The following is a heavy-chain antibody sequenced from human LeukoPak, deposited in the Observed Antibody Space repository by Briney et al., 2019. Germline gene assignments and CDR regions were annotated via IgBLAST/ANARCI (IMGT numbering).Heavy chain of an antibody. CDR1: GFTFDDYG. D-gene: IGHD3-22*01. V-gene: IGHV3-48*04. Sequence: GSLRLSCAASGFTFDDYGMNWVRQAPGKGLEWVSYISSSGSTIYYADSVKGRFTISRDNAKNSLYLQMNSLRAEDTALYYCARGYYYDSSAYPGDYWGQGTLVTVSS. J-gene: IGHJ4*02. CDR3: ARGYYYDSSAYPGDY. CDR2: ISSSGSTI.